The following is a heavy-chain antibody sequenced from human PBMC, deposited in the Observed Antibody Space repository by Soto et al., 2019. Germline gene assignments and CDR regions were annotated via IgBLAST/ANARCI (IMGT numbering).Heavy chain of an antibody. J-gene: IGHJ2*01. Sequence: EVQLVESGGGLVKPGGSLRLSCAASGFTFSSYSMNWVRQAPGKGLEWVSSISSSSSYIYYADSVKGRFTISRDNAKNSLYLQMNSLRAEDTAVYYCARVAGPFWYFDLWGRGTLVTVSS. D-gene: IGHD3-16*01. V-gene: IGHV3-21*01. CDR2: ISSSSSYI. CDR1: GFTFSSYS. CDR3: ARVAGPFWYFDL.